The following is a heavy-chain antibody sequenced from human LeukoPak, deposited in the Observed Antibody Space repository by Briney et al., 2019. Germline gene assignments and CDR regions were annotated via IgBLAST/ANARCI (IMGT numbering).Heavy chain of an antibody. V-gene: IGHV4-4*07. D-gene: IGHD3-22*01. Sequence: SETLSLTCTVSGGSISSYHWSWIRQPAGKGLEWIGRIYTSRSTNYNPSLKSRVTMSVDTSKNQFSLKLSSVTAADTAVYYCARDLGATYDSSGFHWFDPWGQGNLVSVSS. J-gene: IGHJ5*02. CDR2: IYTSRST. CDR3: ARDLGATYDSSGFHWFDP. CDR1: GGSISSYH.